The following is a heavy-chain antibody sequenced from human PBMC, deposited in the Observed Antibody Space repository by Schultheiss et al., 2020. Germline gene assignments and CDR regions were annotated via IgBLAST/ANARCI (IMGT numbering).Heavy chain of an antibody. Sequence: GGSLRLSCAASGFTFSSYAMSWVRQAPGKGLEWVSAISSSGGSTYYADSVKGRFTISRDNAKNSLYLQMNSLRAEDTAVYYCARDARVVPAADYYYGMDVWGQGTTVTVSS. J-gene: IGHJ6*02. D-gene: IGHD2-2*01. V-gene: IGHV3-23*01. CDR3: ARDARVVPAADYYYGMDV. CDR1: GFTFSSYA. CDR2: ISSSGGST.